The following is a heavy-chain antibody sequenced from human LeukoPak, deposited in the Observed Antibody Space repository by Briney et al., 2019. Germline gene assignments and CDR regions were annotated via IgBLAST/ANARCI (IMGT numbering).Heavy chain of an antibody. D-gene: IGHD3-9*01. J-gene: IGHJ3*02. CDR3: STRIYDIMTGPADAFEI. CDR1: GFTFSKVW. V-gene: IGHV3-15*01. CDR2: ISRKRDGRTT. Sequence: PGGSLRLSCAASGFTFSKVWMSWVRQAPGKGLEWVGCISRKRDGRTTHYAAPVKGRFTMSRDESNNTLYLQMNSLKTDNRAVYYCSTRIYDIMTGPADAFEIWGQGTMVTVSS.